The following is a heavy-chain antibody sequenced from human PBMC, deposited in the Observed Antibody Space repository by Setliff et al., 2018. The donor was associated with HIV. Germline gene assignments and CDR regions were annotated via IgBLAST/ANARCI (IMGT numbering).Heavy chain of an antibody. Sequence: PGGSLRLSCAASGFNFANAWMSWVRQAPGKGPEWIGRFKSETDGGTIDYAAPVKGRFTISRDDSRNTLYLQLNSLRTDDTALYYCTVLGANSFELWGQGTMVTVSS. CDR1: GFNFANAW. V-gene: IGHV3-15*01. J-gene: IGHJ3*01. CDR2: FKSETDGGTI. D-gene: IGHD1-26*01. CDR3: TVLGANSFEL.